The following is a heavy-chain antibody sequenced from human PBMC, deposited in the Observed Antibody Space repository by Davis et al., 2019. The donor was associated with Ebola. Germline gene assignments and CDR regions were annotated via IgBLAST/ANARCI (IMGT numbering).Heavy chain of an antibody. CDR1: GGSISSSSYY. Sequence: SETLSLTCTVSGGSISSSSYYWGWIRQPPGKGLEWIGNIFYSGSTHYNPSLRSRATISVDTSKNQFSLMLTSVTAADTAVYYCARAFIAATVDFWGQGTLVTVSS. CDR2: IFYSGST. D-gene: IGHD6-13*01. J-gene: IGHJ4*02. V-gene: IGHV4-39*01. CDR3: ARAFIAATVDF.